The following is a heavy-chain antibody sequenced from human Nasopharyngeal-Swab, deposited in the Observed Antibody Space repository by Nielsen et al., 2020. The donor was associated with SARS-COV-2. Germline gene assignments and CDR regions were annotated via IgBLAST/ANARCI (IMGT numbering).Heavy chain of an antibody. V-gene: IGHV4-59*11. CDR2: MYYTGST. Sequence: SETLSLTCAVSGASIRSHYWNWMRQSPGKGLEWIGYMYYTGSTNYNPSLKSRVTISVDTSKNQFSLKLSSVTAADTAVYYCARVFCSTTSCYSFDYWGQGTLVTVSS. D-gene: IGHD2-2*01. CDR1: GASIRSHY. CDR3: ARVFCSTTSCYSFDY. J-gene: IGHJ4*02.